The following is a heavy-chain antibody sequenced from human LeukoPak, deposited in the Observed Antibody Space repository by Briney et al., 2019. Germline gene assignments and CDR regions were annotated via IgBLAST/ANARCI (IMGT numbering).Heavy chain of an antibody. V-gene: IGHV4-59*01. Sequence: SETLSLTCTVSGDSISGYYWSWIRQPPGEGLQWIGYIYHSGSTNYNPSLKSRVSMSVDRSENQFSLNLGSVTAADTAVYYCAGEEDGGTYYWGQGTLVTVSS. J-gene: IGHJ4*02. CDR2: IYHSGST. CDR3: AGEEDGGTYY. CDR1: GDSISGYY. D-gene: IGHD1-26*01.